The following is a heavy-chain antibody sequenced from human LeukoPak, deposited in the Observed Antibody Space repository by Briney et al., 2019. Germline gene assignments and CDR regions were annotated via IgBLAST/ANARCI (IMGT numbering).Heavy chain of an antibody. J-gene: IGHJ5*02. D-gene: IGHD3-3*01. Sequence: GGSLRLSCTASGFTFRGYYVTWIRQAPGKGLEWVSYIRSTGSSTAYADSVKGRFAISRDNAKNSLYLQMDGLRVEDTAIYYCARVYYASWSGQPLSQHWLDPWGQGTLVTVSS. CDR2: IRSTGSST. CDR3: ARVYYASWSGQPLSQHWLDP. CDR1: GFTFRGYY. V-gene: IGHV3-11*04.